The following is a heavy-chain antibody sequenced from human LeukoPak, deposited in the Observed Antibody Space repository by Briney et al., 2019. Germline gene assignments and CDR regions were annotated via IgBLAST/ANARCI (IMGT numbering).Heavy chain of an antibody. V-gene: IGHV3-21*01. CDR3: ARGYSSSL. J-gene: IGHJ4*02. CDR2: ISTSTTYT. D-gene: IGHD6-13*01. CDR1: GFTFSTYA. Sequence: PGGSLRLSCAASGFTFSTYAMNWVRQAPGKGLEWVSSISTSTTYTYSADSVKGRFTISRDNAKNSLYLQMNSLRGEDTAVYYCARGYSSSLWGQGTLVTVSS.